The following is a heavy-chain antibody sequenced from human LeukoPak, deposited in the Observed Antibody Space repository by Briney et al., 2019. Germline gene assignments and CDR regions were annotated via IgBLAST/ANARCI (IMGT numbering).Heavy chain of an antibody. Sequence: GGSLRLSCAASGFTFSTYAMHWVRQAPGKGLEWVAVISYDGRDQYYADSVRGRFTIARDNSKTTLFLHMNSLRAEDTAVYYCERDLGEYISMIRRIAIWGMDVWGQGTPVTVSS. J-gene: IGHJ6*02. CDR3: ERDLGEYISMIRRIAIWGMDV. D-gene: IGHD3-10*01. V-gene: IGHV3-30*04. CDR1: GFTFSTYA. CDR2: ISYDGRDQ.